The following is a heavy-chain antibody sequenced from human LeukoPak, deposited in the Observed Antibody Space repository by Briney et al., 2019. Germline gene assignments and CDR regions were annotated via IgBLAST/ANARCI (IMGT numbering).Heavy chain of an antibody. Sequence: PSETLSLTCTVSGGSIRSSYYYWGWIRQPPGKGLEWIGYIYYSGSTNYNPSLKSRVTISVDTSKNQFSLKLSSVTAADTAVYYCASPRSYYDSSGYYISWGQGTLVTVSS. J-gene: IGHJ5*02. D-gene: IGHD3-22*01. V-gene: IGHV4-61*05. CDR3: ASPRSYYDSSGYYIS. CDR2: IYYSGST. CDR1: GGSIRSSYYY.